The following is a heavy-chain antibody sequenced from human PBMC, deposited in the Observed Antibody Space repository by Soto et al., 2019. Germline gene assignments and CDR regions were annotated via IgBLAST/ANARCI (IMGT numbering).Heavy chain of an antibody. CDR1: GLSLINTKMG. CDR3: ARIIQTIVGVSFDF. J-gene: IGHJ4*02. Sequence: QVTLKESGPVLVKPKETLTLTCTVSGLSLINTKMGVTWIRQPPGKALEWLAHIFTNDEKSYNTSLRNRLTISKDTPKSQVVLTMTSMDPVDTATYYCARIIQTIVGVSFDFWGQGILVTVSS. D-gene: IGHD1-26*01. V-gene: IGHV2-26*01. CDR2: IFTNDEK.